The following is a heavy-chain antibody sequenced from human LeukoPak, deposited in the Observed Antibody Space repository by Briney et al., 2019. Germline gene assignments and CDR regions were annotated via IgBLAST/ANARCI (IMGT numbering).Heavy chain of an antibody. CDR3: ARGSYYYDSSGYPYFDY. V-gene: IGHV1-2*02. CDR1: GYTFTGYY. D-gene: IGHD3-22*01. J-gene: IGHJ4*02. Sequence: ASVKVSCKASGYTFTGYYMHWVRQAPGQGLEWMGCISPNSGGTNYAQKFQGRVTMTRDTSISTAYMELSRLRSDDTAVYYCARGSYYYDSSGYPYFDYWGQGTLVTVSS. CDR2: ISPNSGGT.